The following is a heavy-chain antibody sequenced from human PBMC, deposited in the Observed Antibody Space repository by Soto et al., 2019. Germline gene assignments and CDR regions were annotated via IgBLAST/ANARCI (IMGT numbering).Heavy chain of an antibody. CDR3: AGLRLGEGFDP. CDR2: IFYSGST. J-gene: IGHJ5*02. D-gene: IGHD3-16*01. CDR1: GGSVNSGSYY. V-gene: IGHV4-61*01. Sequence: SETLSLTCTVSGGSVNSGSYYWNWIRQPPGKGLEWIGYIFYSGSTNYNPSLKRRVTISLDTSKNQFSMRLSSVTAADTAVYYCAGLRLGEGFDPWGQGTRVTVYS.